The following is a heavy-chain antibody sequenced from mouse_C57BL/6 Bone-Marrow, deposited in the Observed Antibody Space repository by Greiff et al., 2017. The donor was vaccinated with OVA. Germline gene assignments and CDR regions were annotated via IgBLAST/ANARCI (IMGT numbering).Heavy chain of an antibody. J-gene: IGHJ2*01. V-gene: IGHV5-9-1*02. CDR3: TRGTVYFDY. Sequence: EVHLVESGEGLVKPGGSLKLSCAASGFTFSSYAMSWVRQTPEKRLEWVAYISSGGDYTYYADTVKGRFTISRDNARNTLYLQMSSLESEDTAMYYCTRGTVYFDYWGQGTTLTVSS. D-gene: IGHD4-1*01. CDR2: ISSGGDYT. CDR1: GFTFSSYA.